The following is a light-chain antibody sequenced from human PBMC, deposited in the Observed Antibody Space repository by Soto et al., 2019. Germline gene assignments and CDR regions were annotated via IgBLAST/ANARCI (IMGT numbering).Light chain of an antibody. CDR2: GAS. CDR3: QQYANLYT. CDR1: QSVSSNY. J-gene: IGKJ2*01. V-gene: IGKV3-20*01. Sequence: ETVLTQSPGTLSLSPGERATLSCRASQSVSSNYLAWYQQKPGQAPRLLIYGASNRATGIPDRFSGSGSGKDFTLTISRLKHEDLAVYHCQQYANLYTFGQGTKLEIK.